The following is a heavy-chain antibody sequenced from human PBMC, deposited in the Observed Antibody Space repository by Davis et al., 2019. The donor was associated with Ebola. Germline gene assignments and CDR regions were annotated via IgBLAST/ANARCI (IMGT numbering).Heavy chain of an antibody. D-gene: IGHD7-27*01. CDR1: GYTFTDYY. CDR2: INPNSGGT. CDR3: ARGGPNWGKVDMFDY. J-gene: IGHJ4*02. V-gene: IGHV1-2*02. Sequence: ASVKVSCKTSGYTFTDYYVHWVRQAPGQGLEWMGWINPNSGGTNYAQKFQGRVTMTRDTSISTAYMELSRLRSDDTAVYYCARGGPNWGKVDMFDYWGQGTLVTVSS.